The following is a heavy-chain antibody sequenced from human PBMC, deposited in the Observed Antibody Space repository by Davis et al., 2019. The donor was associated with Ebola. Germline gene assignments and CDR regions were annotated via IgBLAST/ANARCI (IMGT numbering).Heavy chain of an antibody. D-gene: IGHD4-17*01. CDR1: GFTFSNYW. CDR3: AATNDYGDYVGVY. Sequence: PGGSLRLSCAASGFTFSNYWMTWVRQTPGKGLEWVSYISHSGNTIYYADSVKGRFTISRDNAKNSLYLQMNSLRAEDTAVYYCAATNDYGDYVGVYWGQGTLVTVSS. V-gene: IGHV3-48*03. CDR2: ISHSGNTI. J-gene: IGHJ4*02.